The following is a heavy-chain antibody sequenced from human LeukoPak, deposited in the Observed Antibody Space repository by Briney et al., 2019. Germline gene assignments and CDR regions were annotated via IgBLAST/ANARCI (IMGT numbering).Heavy chain of an antibody. V-gene: IGHV1-69*04. CDR1: GGTFSSYA. D-gene: IGHD2-8*01. CDR2: IIPILGIA. Sequence: ASVKVSCKASGGTFSSYAISWVRQAPGQGLEWMGRIIPILGIANYAQKFQGRVTITADKSTSTAYMERSSLRSEDTAVYYCARRAAYEGAFDIWGQGTMVTVSS. J-gene: IGHJ3*02. CDR3: ARRAAYEGAFDI.